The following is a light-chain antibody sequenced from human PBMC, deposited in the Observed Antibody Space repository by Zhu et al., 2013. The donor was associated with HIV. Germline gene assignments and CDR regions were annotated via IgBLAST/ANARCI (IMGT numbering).Light chain of an antibody. CDR1: SSNIGAGYY. Sequence: QSVLTQPPSVSGAPGQRVTISCTGSSSNIGAGYYVHWYQQLPGTAPKVLIYGNNNRPSGVPDRFTGSKSGTSASLAITGLQAEDEADYYCQSFDSSQNYVFGTGTKVTVL. CDR3: QSFDSSQNYV. J-gene: IGLJ1*01. CDR2: GNN. V-gene: IGLV1-40*01.